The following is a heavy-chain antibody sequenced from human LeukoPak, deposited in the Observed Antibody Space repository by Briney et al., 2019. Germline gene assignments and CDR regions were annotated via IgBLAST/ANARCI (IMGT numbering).Heavy chain of an antibody. Sequence: SETLSLTCSVSGDSVSNGNYYWSWLRQPPGKALEWIGYIYYTGSAYYNPSLEGRVTISVDTSKNQFSLKLSSVTAADTAVYYCARRSGSYLSWGQGTLVTVSS. CDR2: IYYTGSA. V-gene: IGHV4-61*01. D-gene: IGHD1-26*01. CDR3: ARRSGSYLS. J-gene: IGHJ4*02. CDR1: GDSVSNGNYY.